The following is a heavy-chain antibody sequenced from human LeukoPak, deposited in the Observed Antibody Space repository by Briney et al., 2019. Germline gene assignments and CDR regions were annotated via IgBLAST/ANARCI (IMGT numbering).Heavy chain of an antibody. CDR2: IYHSGST. J-gene: IGHJ4*02. V-gene: IGHV4-34*01. D-gene: IGHD5-18*01. CDR1: GGSFTGYS. Sequence: SETLSLTCAVYGGSFTGYSWNWIRQPPGKGLEWIGEIYHSGSTNYNPSLKSRVTISLDTSKKQFSLKLTSVTAVDTAVYYCSMSRGYNFGQWGQGTLVTGSS. CDR3: SMSRGYNFGQ.